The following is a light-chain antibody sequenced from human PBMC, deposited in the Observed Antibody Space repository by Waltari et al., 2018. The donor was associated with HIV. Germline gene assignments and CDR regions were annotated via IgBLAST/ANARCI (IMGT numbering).Light chain of an antibody. J-gene: IGLJ1*01. CDR1: SSNIGRNT. CDR2: SNN. CDR3: AAWDDSLNGYV. Sequence: QSVLTQPPSASGTPGQRVTISCSGSSSNIGRNTVNWYQQLPGTAPKLLIYSNNPRPSGVPDRFSGSKSGTSASLAISGLQSEDEADYYCAAWDDSLNGYVFGSGTKVTVL. V-gene: IGLV1-44*01.